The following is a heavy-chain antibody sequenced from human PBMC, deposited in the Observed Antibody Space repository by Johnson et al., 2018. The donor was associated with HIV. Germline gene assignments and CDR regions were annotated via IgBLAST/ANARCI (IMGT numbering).Heavy chain of an antibody. CDR3: VRRFYYSSAFDI. V-gene: IGHV3-30-3*01. Sequence: VQLVESGGGVVQPGRSLRLSCAASGFTFSSYAMHWVRQAPGKGLEWVAVISYDGSNKYYADSVKGRFTISRDNSKNTLFLQMNSLRAEDTAGYYCVRRFYYSSAFDIWGQGTLVTVSS. D-gene: IGHD3-10*01. CDR1: GFTFSSYA. J-gene: IGHJ3*02. CDR2: ISYDGSNK.